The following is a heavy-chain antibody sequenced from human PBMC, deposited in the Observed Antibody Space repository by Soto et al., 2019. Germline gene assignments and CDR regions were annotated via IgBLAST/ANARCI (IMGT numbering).Heavy chain of an antibody. D-gene: IGHD3-10*01. J-gene: IGHJ4*02. CDR3: AYGSGSYLHYFEY. V-gene: IGHV1-69-2*01. CDR1: GYTFTDHY. Sequence: ASVKVSCKVSGYTFTDHYVHWVQQAPGKGLEWLGLVDPEESETIYAEKFQGRVTITADTSTDTAYMELRSLRSEDTGVYYCAYGSGSYLHYFEYWGQVTLVTFSS. CDR2: VDPEESET.